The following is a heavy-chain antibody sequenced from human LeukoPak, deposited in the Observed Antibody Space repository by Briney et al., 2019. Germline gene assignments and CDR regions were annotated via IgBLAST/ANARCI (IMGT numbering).Heavy chain of an antibody. D-gene: IGHD3-16*02. CDR3: ARAYDYVWGSYRYCSFEY. V-gene: IGHV1-18*01. Sequence: ASVKVSRKASGYTFTSYGISWVRQAPGQGLEWMGWISAYNGNTNYAQKLQGRVTMTTDTSTSTAYMELRSLRSDDTAVYYCARAYDYVWGSYRYCSFEYWGQGTLVTVSS. J-gene: IGHJ4*02. CDR2: ISAYNGNT. CDR1: GYTFTSYG.